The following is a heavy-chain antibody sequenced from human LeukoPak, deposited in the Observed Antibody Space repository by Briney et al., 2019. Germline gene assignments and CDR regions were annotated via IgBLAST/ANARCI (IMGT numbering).Heavy chain of an antibody. V-gene: IGHV3-30*03. CDR3: ATPAYAGYYYYMDV. D-gene: IGHD3-16*01. CDR2: ISYDGSNK. Sequence: PGRSLRLSCAASGFTFSSYGMHWVRQAPGKGLEWVALISYDGSNKYYADSVKGRFTISRDNSKNTLYLQMNSLRVEDTAVYYCATPAYAGYYYYMDVWGKGTTVTVSS. J-gene: IGHJ6*03. CDR1: GFTFSSYG.